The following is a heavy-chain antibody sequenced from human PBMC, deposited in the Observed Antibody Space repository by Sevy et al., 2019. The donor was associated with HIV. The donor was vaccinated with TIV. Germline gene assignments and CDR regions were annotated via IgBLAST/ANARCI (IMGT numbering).Heavy chain of an antibody. CDR3: ARNGGYADYGMDV. J-gene: IGHJ6*02. V-gene: IGHV3-48*01. CDR2: ISSTSSTL. D-gene: IGHD5-12*01. CDR1: GFTFSSYS. Sequence: GGSLRLSCAASGFTFSSYSMNWVRQAPGKGLEWISYISSTSSTLYYADSAKGRFTISRDNAKNSLYLQMNSLRAEDTAVYYCARNGGYADYGMDVWGQGTTVTVSS.